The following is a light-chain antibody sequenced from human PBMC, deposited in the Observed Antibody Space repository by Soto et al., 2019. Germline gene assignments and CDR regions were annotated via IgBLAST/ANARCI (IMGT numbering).Light chain of an antibody. CDR3: QQFNNYRSIT. V-gene: IGKV1D-13*01. Sequence: AIQLTQSPSSLSDSVGDRVTITCRASHCISSALAWYQQKPGKAHKLRIYDASSLESGVPSRFSGSGSGTDFTLTISSLQPEDFATDYCQQFNNYRSITFGQGTRREIK. J-gene: IGKJ5*01. CDR2: DAS. CDR1: HCISSA.